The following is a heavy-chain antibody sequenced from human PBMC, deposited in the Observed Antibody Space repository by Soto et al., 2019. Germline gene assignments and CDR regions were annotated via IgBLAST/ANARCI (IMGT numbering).Heavy chain of an antibody. CDR1: GFTFSSYA. D-gene: IGHD6-19*01. J-gene: IGHJ6*02. Sequence: GGSLRLSXAASGFTFSSYAMSWVRQAPGKGLEWVSAISGSGGSTYYADSVKGRFTISRDNSKNTLYLQMNSLRAEDTAVYYCAKEGGWSDYYYGMDVWGQGTTVTVSS. CDR3: AKEGGWSDYYYGMDV. V-gene: IGHV3-23*01. CDR2: ISGSGGST.